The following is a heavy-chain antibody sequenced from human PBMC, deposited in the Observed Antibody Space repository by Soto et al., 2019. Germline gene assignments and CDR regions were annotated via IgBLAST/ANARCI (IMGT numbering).Heavy chain of an antibody. CDR3: ASGLVTTLHY. Sequence: SETLSLTCTVSGGSISSNSYYWGWIRQPPGEGLEWIGYIYHSGSTYYNPSLKSRVTISVDRSKNQFSLKLSSVTAADTAVYYCASGLVTTLHYWGQGTLVTVSS. J-gene: IGHJ4*02. CDR2: IYHSGST. V-gene: IGHV4-39*07. D-gene: IGHD4-17*01. CDR1: GGSISSNSYY.